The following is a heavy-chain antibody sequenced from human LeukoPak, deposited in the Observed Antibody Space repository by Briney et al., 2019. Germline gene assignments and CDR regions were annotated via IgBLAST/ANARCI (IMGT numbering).Heavy chain of an antibody. CDR2: SSSSSSYI. Sequence: GGSLRLACAASGFTFSSYSMNWVRQAPGKGLEWLSSSSSSSSYIYYADSVKGRFTISRDNAKNSLYLQMNSLRAEDTAVYYCASLPGAVAGVEFWGQGTLVTVSS. CDR1: GFTFSSYS. V-gene: IGHV3-21*01. J-gene: IGHJ4*02. CDR3: ASLPGAVAGVEF. D-gene: IGHD6-19*01.